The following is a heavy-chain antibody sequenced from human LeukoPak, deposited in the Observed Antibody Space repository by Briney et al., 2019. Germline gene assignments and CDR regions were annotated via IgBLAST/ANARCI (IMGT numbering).Heavy chain of an antibody. D-gene: IGHD2-2*01. CDR1: GGSFSGYY. Sequence: SETLSRTCAVYGGSFSGYYWSWIRQPPGKGLECVAEINHSGSTNYNPSLKSRVTTSAHTTKNQFSLKLSSVIAAQTPLSCCAIEVVPAATDYYYYMDVWGKGTTVTVSS. CDR3: AIEVVPAATDYYYYMDV. J-gene: IGHJ6*03. CDR2: INHSGST. V-gene: IGHV4-34*01.